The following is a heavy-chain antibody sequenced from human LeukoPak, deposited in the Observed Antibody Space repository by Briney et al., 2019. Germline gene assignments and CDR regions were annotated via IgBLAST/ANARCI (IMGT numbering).Heavy chain of an antibody. Sequence: DSVKGRFTISRDNSKNTVYLQMNSLRAEDTAVYYCAREWDCSSTSCSDYYYGTDVWGQGTTVTVSS. CDR3: AREWDCSSTSCSDYYYGTDV. J-gene: IGHJ6*02. D-gene: IGHD2-2*01. V-gene: IGHV3-30*01.